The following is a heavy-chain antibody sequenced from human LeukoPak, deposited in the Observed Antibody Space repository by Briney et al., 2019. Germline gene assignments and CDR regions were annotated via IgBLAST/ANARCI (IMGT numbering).Heavy chain of an antibody. CDR1: GASITSNW. V-gene: IGHV4-4*02. CDR3: ARHIGILGKWGFDY. CDR2: IHHSASP. Sequence: SETLSLTCAVSGASITSNWWSWVRQSPGKGLEWIGEIHHSASPNYNTSLKSRVTLSLDTSQNQFSLKVTSVTAADTAVYYCARHIGILGKWGFDYWRQGTLVTVSS. J-gene: IGHJ4*02. D-gene: IGHD2/OR15-2a*01.